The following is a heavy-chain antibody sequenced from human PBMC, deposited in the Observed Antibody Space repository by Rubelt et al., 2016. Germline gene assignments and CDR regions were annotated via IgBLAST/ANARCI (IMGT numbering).Heavy chain of an antibody. D-gene: IGHD6-13*01. V-gene: IGHV3-30*04. Sequence: QVQLVESGGGVVQPGRLSCAASGFTFSSYAMHWVRQAPGKGLEWVAVISGNGNTFYADYVKGRFISPRENSRTRRYLQRNCWRVEDTAVYYGAKRYSSSWSYYFDYWGQGTLGTVSS. CDR2: ISGNGNT. CDR1: GFTFSSYA. J-gene: IGHJ4*02. CDR3: AKRYSSSWSYYFDY.